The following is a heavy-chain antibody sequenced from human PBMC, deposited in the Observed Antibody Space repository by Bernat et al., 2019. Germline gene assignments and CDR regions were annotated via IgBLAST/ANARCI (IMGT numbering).Heavy chain of an antibody. CDR1: GGSFSGHY. V-gene: IGHV4-34*02. D-gene: IGHD2-21*02. CDR2: INHGGSF. Sequence: QVQLQQWGAGLLKASETLSLTCAVYGGSFSGHYWTWIRQSPGKGLEWIGEINHGGSFAYNPSLSSRVNVSIETSKKQFSLKLISVTAADTAVYYCARGGCSAGDCWYYYDSWGQGIPVTVSS. CDR3: ARGGCSAGDCWYYYDS. J-gene: IGHJ4*02.